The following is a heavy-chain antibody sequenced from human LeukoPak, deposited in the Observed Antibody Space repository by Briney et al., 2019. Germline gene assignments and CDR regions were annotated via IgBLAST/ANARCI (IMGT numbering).Heavy chain of an antibody. Sequence: SQPLSLTCAISGDSVSSNSAAWNWMRQSPSRGLEWLGRTYYRSKWYNDYAVCVKSRLTINPDTSKNHFSLQLNSVTPEDTAVYYCARGGAGGRAFDIWGQGTMVTVSS. D-gene: IGHD2-15*01. CDR3: ARGGAGGRAFDI. CDR2: TYYRSKWYN. CDR1: GDSVSSNSAA. V-gene: IGHV6-1*01. J-gene: IGHJ3*02.